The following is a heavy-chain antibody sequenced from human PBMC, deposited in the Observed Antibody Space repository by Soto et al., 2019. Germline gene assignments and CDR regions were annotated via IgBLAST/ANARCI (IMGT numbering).Heavy chain of an antibody. V-gene: IGHV1-69*13. CDR2: IIPMFGTA. J-gene: IGHJ4*02. D-gene: IGHD1-26*01. CDR3: ARSVGVTTLSYLDY. Sequence: ASVKVSCKAAGGTFSSYGISWWRQAPGQGLEWMGGIIPMFGTATHTQNFQGRLTITADESTSTAYMELSSLRSEDTAVYFCARSVGVTTLSYLDYWGQGTLVTVSS. CDR1: GGTFSSYG.